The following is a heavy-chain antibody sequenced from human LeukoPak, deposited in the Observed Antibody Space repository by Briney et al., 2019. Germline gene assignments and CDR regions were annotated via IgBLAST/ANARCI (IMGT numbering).Heavy chain of an antibody. D-gene: IGHD2/OR15-2a*01. CDR3: VLSRGLNSKPDY. Sequence: PSETLSLTCTVSGGSVSSGSYYWNWIRQPPGKRLEWIGYVFYSGSTNYNPSLTSLKSRVAISVDTSKNQFSLKLTSVTAADTAVYYCVLSRGLNSKPDYWGQGILVTVSS. J-gene: IGHJ4*02. CDR2: VFYSGST. V-gene: IGHV4-61*01. CDR1: GGSVSSGSYY.